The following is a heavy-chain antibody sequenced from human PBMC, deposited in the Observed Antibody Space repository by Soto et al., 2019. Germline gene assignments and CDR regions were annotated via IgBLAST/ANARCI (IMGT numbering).Heavy chain of an antibody. CDR1: GGTFSSYA. CDR3: ARDLHYYGMDV. CDR2: IIPIFGTA. Sequence: GASVKVSFKASGGTFSSYAISWLRQAPGQGLEWMGGIIPIFGTANYAQKFQGRVTITADESTSTAYMELSSLRSEDTAVYYCARDLHYYGMDVWGQGTTVTVSS. V-gene: IGHV1-69*13. J-gene: IGHJ6*02.